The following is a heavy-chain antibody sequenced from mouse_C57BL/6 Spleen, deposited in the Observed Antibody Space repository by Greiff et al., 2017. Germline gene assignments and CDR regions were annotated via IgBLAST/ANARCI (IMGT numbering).Heavy chain of an antibody. V-gene: IGHV1-53*01. Sequence: VQLQQPGTELVKPGASVNLSCKASGYTFTSYWMHWVKQRPGQGLEWIGNINPSNGGTNYNEKFKSKATLTVDKSSSTAYMQLSSLTSEDPAVYYCARIYYGNYNYFDYWGQGTTLTVSS. CDR2: INPSNGGT. CDR3: ARIYYGNYNYFDY. D-gene: IGHD2-1*01. J-gene: IGHJ2*01. CDR1: GYTFTSYW.